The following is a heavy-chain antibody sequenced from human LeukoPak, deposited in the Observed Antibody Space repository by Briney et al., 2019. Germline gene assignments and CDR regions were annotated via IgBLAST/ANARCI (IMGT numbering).Heavy chain of an antibody. Sequence: PSETLSLTCTVSGASISSGGFFWSWIRQHPGKGLEWIGYIYYSGSAYYSPSLNSRPTISLDTSKTQFSLRLSSVTAADTAVYHCARVGYCSTTSCPRGGGFDIWGQGTLVTVSS. CDR3: ARVGYCSTTSCPRGGGFDI. J-gene: IGHJ3*02. CDR2: IYYSGSA. V-gene: IGHV4-31*03. CDR1: GASISSGGFF. D-gene: IGHD2-2*01.